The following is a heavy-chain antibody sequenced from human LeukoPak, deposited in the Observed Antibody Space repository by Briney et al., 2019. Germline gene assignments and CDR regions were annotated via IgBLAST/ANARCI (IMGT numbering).Heavy chain of an antibody. CDR3: ASPGDHDAFDI. CDR1: GYTFTTYA. V-gene: IGHV7-4-1*02. D-gene: IGHD1-14*01. CDR2: INTNTGNP. Sequence: ASVNVSCKASGYTFTTYAMNWVRQVPGQGLEWMGWINTNTGNPTYAQGFTGRFVFSLDTSVSTAYLQISSLKAEDTAVYYCASPGDHDAFDIWGQGTMVTVSS. J-gene: IGHJ3*02.